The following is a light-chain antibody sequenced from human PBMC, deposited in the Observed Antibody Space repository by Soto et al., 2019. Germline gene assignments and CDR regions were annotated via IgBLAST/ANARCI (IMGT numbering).Light chain of an antibody. CDR3: ATWDDTLSGVV. V-gene: IGLV1-47*02. J-gene: IGLJ2*01. CDR2: SND. CDR1: SSSIGNNY. Sequence: QPVLTQPPSASGTPGQRVTISCSGSSSSIGNNYVNWYQQLPGTAPNLLIYSNDQRPSGVPDRFSGSKSDTSASLAISGLRSEDEADYYCATWDDTLSGVVFGGGTKLPVL.